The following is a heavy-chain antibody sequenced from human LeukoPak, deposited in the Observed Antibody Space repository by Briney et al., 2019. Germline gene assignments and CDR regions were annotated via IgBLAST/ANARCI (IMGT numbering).Heavy chain of an antibody. J-gene: IGHJ4*02. CDR3: ARASRIVVAGTFDY. CDR2: ISAYNGNT. D-gene: IGHD6-19*01. V-gene: IGHV1-18*01. CDR1: GYTFTSYG. Sequence: ASVKVSRKASGYTFTSYGISWVRQAPGQGLEWMGWISAYNGNTNYAQKLQGRVTMTTDTSTSTAYMELRSLRSDDTAVYYCARASRIVVAGTFDYWGQGTLVTVSS.